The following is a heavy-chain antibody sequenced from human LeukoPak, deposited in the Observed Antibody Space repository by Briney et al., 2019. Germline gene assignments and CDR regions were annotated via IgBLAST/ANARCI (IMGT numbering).Heavy chain of an antibody. CDR2: IKSKSDGGTT. V-gene: IGHV3-15*01. J-gene: IGHJ4*02. Sequence: GGSLRLSCVASGFTFSNVWMTWVRQAPGKGLEWVGRIKSKSDGGTTDYAAPVKGRFTISRDDSKNTLFSQMNSLKTEDAAVYYCTTHHSNQYYYDSTGYYYLPFDYWGQGTLVTVSS. CDR3: TTHHSNQYYYDSTGYYYLPFDY. CDR1: GFTFSNVW. D-gene: IGHD3-22*01.